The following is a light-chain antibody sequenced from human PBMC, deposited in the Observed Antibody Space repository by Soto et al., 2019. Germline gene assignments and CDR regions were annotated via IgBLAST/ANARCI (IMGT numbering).Light chain of an antibody. CDR2: VFS. CDR1: SSDVCAYDY. Sequence: QSALTQPASVSGSPGQSITISCTGTSSDVCAYDYVSWYQQHPDKAPKLIISVFSNRPSGVSNRFAGSKSGNTATLTISGLQAEDEADYYCSLYTISDTPYVFGTGTKLTVL. CDR3: SLYTISDTPYV. J-gene: IGLJ1*01. V-gene: IGLV2-14*01.